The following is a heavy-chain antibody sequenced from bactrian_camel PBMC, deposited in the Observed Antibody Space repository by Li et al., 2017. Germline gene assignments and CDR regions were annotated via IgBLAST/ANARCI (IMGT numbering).Heavy chain of an antibody. CDR1: TYTSTTFP. CDR3: ARGRPFFGCRASAGIGY. V-gene: IGHV3S9*01. CDR2: IDKDGTA. D-gene: IGHD3*01. J-gene: IGHJ6*01. Sequence: VQLVESGGGSVQTGGSLRLSCEASTYTSTTFPMAWFRMAPRSERVGVAAIDKDGTAKYADSVKGRFTISRDNAKNTLYLQMNSLKPEDTTMYYCARGRPFFGCRASAGIGYWGQGTQVTVS.